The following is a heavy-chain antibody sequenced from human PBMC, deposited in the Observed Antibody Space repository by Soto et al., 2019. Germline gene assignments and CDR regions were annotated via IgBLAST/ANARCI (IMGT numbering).Heavy chain of an antibody. D-gene: IGHD1-26*01. CDR1: GYTLTDNY. CDR3: ASNNPGVGATTFHSPKFDY. Sequence: ASVKVSCKASGYTLTDNYMHWVREAPGQGLEWMGWINPNGGTNYAQKFQGRVTITADESTSTAYMELSSLRSEDTAVYYCASNNPGVGATTFHSPKFDYWGQGTLVTVS. CDR2: INPNGGT. J-gene: IGHJ4*02. V-gene: IGHV1-2*02.